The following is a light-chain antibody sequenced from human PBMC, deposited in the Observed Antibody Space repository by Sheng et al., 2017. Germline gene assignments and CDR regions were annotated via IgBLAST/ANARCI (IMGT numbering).Light chain of an antibody. CDR3: LQDDTYPLT. J-gene: IGKJ4*01. V-gene: IGKV1-6*01. CDR1: QDIRAD. CDR2: SAS. Sequence: AIQMTQSPSSLSASVGDRVTITCRASQDIRADLGWYQQKPGKAPKLLIFSASTLHTGVPSRFGGSGFGTHFTLTISSLQPEDFATYYCLQDDTYPLTFGGGTKV.